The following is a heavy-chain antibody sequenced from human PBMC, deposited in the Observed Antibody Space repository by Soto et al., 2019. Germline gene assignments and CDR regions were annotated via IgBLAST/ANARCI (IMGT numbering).Heavy chain of an antibody. CDR1: GFTFSSYA. Sequence: QVQLVESGGGVVQPGRSLRLSCAASGFTFSSYAMHWVRQAPGKGLEWVTLISYDGGNKYYADSVKGRFIISRDNSKNTLYLQMNSLRAEDTAVYYCARDWVSDSSGYRGLWYWGQGTLVTVSS. CDR2: ISYDGGNK. D-gene: IGHD3-22*01. J-gene: IGHJ4*02. CDR3: ARDWVSDSSGYRGLWY. V-gene: IGHV3-30-3*01.